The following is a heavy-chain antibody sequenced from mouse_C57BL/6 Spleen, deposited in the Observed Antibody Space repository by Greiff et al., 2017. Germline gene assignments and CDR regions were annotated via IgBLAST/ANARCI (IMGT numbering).Heavy chain of an antibody. Sequence: QVQLQQSGPELVKPGASVKISCKASGYAFSSSWMNWVKQRPGKGLEWIGRIYPGDGDTNYNGKFKGKATLTADKSSSTAYMQLSSLTSEDSAVYVCASGYCWYFEVWGTGTTVTVSS. CDR1: GYAFSSSW. V-gene: IGHV1-82*01. CDR2: IYPGDGDT. D-gene: IGHD2-3*01. J-gene: IGHJ1*03. CDR3: ASGYCWYFEV.